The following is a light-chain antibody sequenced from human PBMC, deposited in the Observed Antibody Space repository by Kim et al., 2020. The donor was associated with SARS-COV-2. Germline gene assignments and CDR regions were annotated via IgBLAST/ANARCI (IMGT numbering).Light chain of an antibody. CDR1: QSITRW. V-gene: IGKV1-5*01. J-gene: IGKJ2*01. CDR2: DAS. Sequence: SASVGDRVTMTCPASQSITRWFAWFQQKPGKAPKLLIYDASSLKRGVPSRFSGSGSGTEFTLTISSLQPDDFATYYCHQYNSYSHTFGQGTKLEI. CDR3: HQYNSYSHT.